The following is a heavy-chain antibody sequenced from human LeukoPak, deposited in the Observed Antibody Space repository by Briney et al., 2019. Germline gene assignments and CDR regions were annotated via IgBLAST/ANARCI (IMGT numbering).Heavy chain of an antibody. V-gene: IGHV1-46*01. CDR1: GYTFTSYY. CDR3: AVADLAVAVYFDY. D-gene: IGHD6-19*01. Sequence: ASVKVSCKASGYTFTSYYMHWVRQAPGQGLEWMGIINPSGGSTSYAQKFQGRVTMTRDTSSSTVYMELSSLRSEDTAVYYCAVADLAVAVYFDYWGQGTLVTVSS. CDR2: INPSGGST. J-gene: IGHJ4*02.